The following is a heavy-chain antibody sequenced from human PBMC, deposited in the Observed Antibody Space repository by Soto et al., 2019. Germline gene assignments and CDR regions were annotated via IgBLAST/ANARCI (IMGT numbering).Heavy chain of an antibody. CDR3: ARVPATVTHDY. D-gene: IGHD4-17*01. V-gene: IGHV1-18*01. J-gene: IGHJ4*02. Sequence: LARSSAYNGNTNSAQKLQGRVTMTTDKSTRTAYMELRSLRSDDTAVYYCARVPATVTHDYWGQGTLVTVYS. CDR2: SSAYNGNT.